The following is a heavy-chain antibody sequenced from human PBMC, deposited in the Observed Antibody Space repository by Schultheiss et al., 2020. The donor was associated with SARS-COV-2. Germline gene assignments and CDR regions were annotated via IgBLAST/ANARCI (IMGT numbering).Heavy chain of an antibody. CDR1: GYTFTSYG. J-gene: IGHJ6*02. V-gene: IGHV1-69*13. Sequence: SVKVSCKASGYTFTSYGISWVRQAPGQGLEWMGGIIPIFGTANYAQKFQGRVTITADESTSTAYMELSSLRSEDTAVYYCARDLGTEYYYDSSGEKEYYYYYGMDVWGQGTTVTVSS. CDR2: IIPIFGTA. CDR3: ARDLGTEYYYDSSGEKEYYYYYGMDV. D-gene: IGHD3-22*01.